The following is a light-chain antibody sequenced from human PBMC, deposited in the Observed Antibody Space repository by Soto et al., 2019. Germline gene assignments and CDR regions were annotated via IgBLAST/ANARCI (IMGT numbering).Light chain of an antibody. CDR1: QGISSY. J-gene: IGKJ4*01. V-gene: IGKV1-9*01. Sequence: IQLTQSPSSLSASVGDRVTITCRASQGISSYLDWYQQKPGKAPKLLIYAASTLQRGVPSRFSGSGSGTDFTLTISSLQPEDFATYYCQQLNSYPLTFGGGSMVDIK. CDR2: AAS. CDR3: QQLNSYPLT.